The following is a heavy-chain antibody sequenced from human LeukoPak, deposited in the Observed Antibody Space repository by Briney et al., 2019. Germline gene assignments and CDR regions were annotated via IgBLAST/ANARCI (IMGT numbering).Heavy chain of an antibody. CDR1: GGSIGTSY. CDR3: ARDSRGGGPDFDY. D-gene: IGHD2-15*01. J-gene: IGHJ4*02. CDR2: IHYSGAT. Sequence: SETLSLTCTVSGGSIGTSYWAWIRQPPGKGLEWVAYIHYSGATSYNPSLESRLTISLDMSNNQFSLKLSSVTAADTAVYYCARDSRGGGPDFDYWGQGVLVTVS. V-gene: IGHV4-59*01.